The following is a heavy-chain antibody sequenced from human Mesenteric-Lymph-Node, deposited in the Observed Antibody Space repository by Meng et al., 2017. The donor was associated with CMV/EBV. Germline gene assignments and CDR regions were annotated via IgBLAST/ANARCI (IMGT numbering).Heavy chain of an antibody. D-gene: IGHD1-26*01. J-gene: IGHJ6*02. V-gene: IGHV5-51*01. CDR3: ARLWNSGSYAEPYGMDV. CDR1: GYSFTSYW. Sequence: GESLKISCKGSGYSFTSYWIGWVRQMPGKGLEWMGIIYPGDSDTRYSPSFQGQVTISADKSISTAYLQWSSLKASDTAMYYCARLWNSGSYAEPYGMDVWGQGTTVTVSS. CDR2: IYPGDSDT.